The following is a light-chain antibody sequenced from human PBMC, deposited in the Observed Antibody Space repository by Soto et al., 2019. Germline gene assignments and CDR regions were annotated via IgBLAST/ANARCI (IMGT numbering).Light chain of an antibody. CDR2: EDN. J-gene: IGLJ3*02. CDR1: SSVVGSYNL. Sequence: QSALTQPASVSGSPGQSITISCTGTSSVVGSYNLVSWYQQHPGKAPKLMIYEDNKRPSGVSNRFSGSKSGNTASLTISGLQAEDEAHYYCCSYAPISTVVFGGGTKLTVL. V-gene: IGLV2-23*01. CDR3: CSYAPISTVV.